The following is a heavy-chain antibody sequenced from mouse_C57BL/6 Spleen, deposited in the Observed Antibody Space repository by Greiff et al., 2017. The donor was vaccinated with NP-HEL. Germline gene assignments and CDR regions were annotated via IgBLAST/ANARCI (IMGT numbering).Heavy chain of an antibody. Sequence: EVMLVESGGGLVKPGGSLKLSCAASGFTFSSYAMSWVRQTPEKRLEWVATISDGGSYTYYPDNVKGRFTISRDNAKNNLYLQMSHLKSEDTAMYYCARAVTTVVAEDAMDYWGQGTSVTVSS. J-gene: IGHJ4*01. V-gene: IGHV5-4*03. CDR1: GFTFSSYA. D-gene: IGHD1-1*01. CDR2: ISDGGSYT. CDR3: ARAVTTVVAEDAMDY.